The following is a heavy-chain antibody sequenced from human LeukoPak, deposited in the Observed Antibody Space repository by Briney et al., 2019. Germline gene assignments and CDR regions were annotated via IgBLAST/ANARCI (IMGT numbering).Heavy chain of an antibody. J-gene: IGHJ4*02. CDR2: IYSGGST. Sequence: PGGSLRLSCAASGFTVSSNYMSWVRQAPGKGLEWVSVIYSGGSTYYADSVKGRFTISRDNSKNTLYLQMNSLRAEDTAVYYCARVMGDGYNPTYFDYSSQGTLVTVSS. V-gene: IGHV3-53*01. D-gene: IGHD5-24*01. CDR3: ARVMGDGYNPTYFDY. CDR1: GFTVSSNY.